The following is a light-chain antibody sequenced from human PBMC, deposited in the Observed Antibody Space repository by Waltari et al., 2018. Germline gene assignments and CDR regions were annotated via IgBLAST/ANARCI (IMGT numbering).Light chain of an antibody. Sequence: DIQMTQSPSSLSASVGDRVSITCRASQSISSYLNWYLQKPGKAPKLLIYAASSLQSGVPSRFSGSGSGIDFTLTISSLQPEDFATYFCQQSYSTPPTWTFGQGTKVEIK. J-gene: IGKJ1*01. V-gene: IGKV1-39*01. CDR2: AAS. CDR1: QSISSY. CDR3: QQSYSTPPTWT.